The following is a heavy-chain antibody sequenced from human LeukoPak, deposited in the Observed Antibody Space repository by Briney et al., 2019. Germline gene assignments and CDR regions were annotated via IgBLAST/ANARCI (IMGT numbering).Heavy chain of an antibody. D-gene: IGHD2-15*01. Sequence: PSETLSLTCTVSSGSISSSNYYWSWIRQPAGKGLEWIGRISTIGSTNYNPSLNSRVTISIDTSENQFSLKLSSVTAADTAVYYCARDGCGGSCFHYYYYYMDVWGKGTTVTISS. CDR2: ISTIGST. V-gene: IGHV4-61*02. J-gene: IGHJ6*03. CDR1: SGSISSSNYY. CDR3: ARDGCGGSCFHYYYYYMDV.